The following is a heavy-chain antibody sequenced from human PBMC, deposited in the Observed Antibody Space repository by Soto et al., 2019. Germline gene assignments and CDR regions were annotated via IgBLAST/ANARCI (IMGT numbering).Heavy chain of an antibody. CDR3: ARDRGSSWYYTFDY. Sequence: GGSLRLSCAASGFTVSSNYMSWVRQAPGKGLEWVSVIYSGGSTYYADSVKGRFTISRDNSKTTLYLQMNSLRAEDTAVYYCARDRGSSWYYTFDYWGQGTLVTVSS. V-gene: IGHV3-66*01. J-gene: IGHJ4*02. D-gene: IGHD6-13*01. CDR1: GFTVSSNY. CDR2: IYSGGST.